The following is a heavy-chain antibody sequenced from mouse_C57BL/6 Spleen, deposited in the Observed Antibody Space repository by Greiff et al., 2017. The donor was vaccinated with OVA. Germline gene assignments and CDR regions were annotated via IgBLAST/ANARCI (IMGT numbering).Heavy chain of an antibody. J-gene: IGHJ2*01. CDR3: ARGYGYFDY. Sequence: VQLQQSGAELVRPGTSVKVSCKASGYAFTNYLIEWVKQRPGQGLEWIGVINPGSGGTNYNEKFKCKATLTSDKSSSTAYMQLSSLTSEDSAVYFCARGYGYFDYWGQGTTLTVSS. V-gene: IGHV1-54*01. CDR2: INPGSGGT. CDR1: GYAFTNYL. D-gene: IGHD3-1*01.